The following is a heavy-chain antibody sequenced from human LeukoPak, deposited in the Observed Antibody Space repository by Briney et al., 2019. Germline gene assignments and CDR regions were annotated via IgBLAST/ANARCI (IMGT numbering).Heavy chain of an antibody. CDR3: ARFQRIQLWYPFDY. CDR1: GGSLSSGGYS. CDR2: IYYSGNA. D-gene: IGHD5-18*01. V-gene: IGHV4-61*08. J-gene: IGHJ4*02. Sequence: SETLSLTCAVSGGSLSSGGYSCGWIRHPPAKGLGWIGYIYYSGNANYNPSFKSRVTISVDTSKNQFSLKLSSVTAADTAVYYCARFQRIQLWYPFDYWGQGTLVTVSS.